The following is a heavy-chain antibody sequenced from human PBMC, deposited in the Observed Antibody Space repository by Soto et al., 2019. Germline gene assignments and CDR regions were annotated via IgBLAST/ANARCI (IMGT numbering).Heavy chain of an antibody. CDR2: INSDGSST. V-gene: IGHV3-74*01. CDR3: VRVAYSDLGH. CDR1: GFTLNSYW. Sequence: EVQLVESGGGLVQPGGSLRLSCAASGFTLNSYWMHWVRQAPGKGLVWVSRINSDGSSTSYADSVKGRFTISRDNARNTLYLQMNSLRAEDTAVYYCVRVAYSDLGHWGQGTLVTVSS. J-gene: IGHJ4*02. D-gene: IGHD4-17*01.